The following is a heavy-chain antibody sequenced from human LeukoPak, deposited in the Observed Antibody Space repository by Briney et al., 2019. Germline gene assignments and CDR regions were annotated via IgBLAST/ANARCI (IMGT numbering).Heavy chain of an antibody. V-gene: IGHV1-18*01. CDR1: GYTFSNYG. CDR2: ISTYNGNT. Sequence: ASVKVSCKASGYTFSNYGISWVRQAPGQGLEWMGWISTYNGNTNYAQNLQGRVTMTTDTSTNTAYMELRSLTSDDTAVYYCARRCYYDSSGYSVAFDIWGQGTMVTVSS. CDR3: ARRCYYDSSGYSVAFDI. D-gene: IGHD3-22*01. J-gene: IGHJ3*02.